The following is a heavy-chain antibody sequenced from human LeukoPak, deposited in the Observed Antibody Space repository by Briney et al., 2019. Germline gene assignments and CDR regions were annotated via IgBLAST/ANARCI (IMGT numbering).Heavy chain of an antibody. CDR1: GGSISSSNW. Sequence: SGTLSLTCAVSGGSISSSNWWSWVRQPPGKGLEWIGEIYHSGSTNYNPSLKSRVTISVDTSKNQFSLKLTSVTAADTAVYYCARAVAAPGAFDIWGQGTMVTVSS. CDR2: IYHSGST. CDR3: ARAVAAPGAFDI. D-gene: IGHD6-19*01. V-gene: IGHV4-4*02. J-gene: IGHJ3*02.